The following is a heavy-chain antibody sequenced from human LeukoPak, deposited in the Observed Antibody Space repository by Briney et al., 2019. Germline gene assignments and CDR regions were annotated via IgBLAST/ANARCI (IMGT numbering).Heavy chain of an antibody. D-gene: IGHD3-10*01. J-gene: IGHJ1*01. CDR3: AKDQMVRGVIDALAEYFQH. Sequence: GGSLRLSCAASGFTFSSYAMHWVRQAPGKGLEWVAVISHDGSNKYYADSVKGRFTISRDNSKNTLYLQMNSLRAEDTAVYYCAKDQMVRGVIDALAEYFQHWGQGTLVTVTS. CDR2: ISHDGSNK. CDR1: GFTFSSYA. V-gene: IGHV3-30-3*02.